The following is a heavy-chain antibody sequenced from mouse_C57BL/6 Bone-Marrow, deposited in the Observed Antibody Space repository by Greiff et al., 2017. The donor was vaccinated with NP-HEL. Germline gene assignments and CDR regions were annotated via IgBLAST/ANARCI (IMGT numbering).Heavy chain of an antibody. D-gene: IGHD3-3*01. CDR3: AGGGPRFDY. CDR1: GYSITSGYY. Sequence: EVQLVESGPGLVKPSQSLSLTCSVTGYSITSGYYWNWIRQFPGNKLEWMGYISYDGSNNYNPSLKNRISITRDTSKNQFFLKLNSVTTEDTATYYCAGGGPRFDYWGQGTTLTVSS. V-gene: IGHV3-6*01. CDR2: ISYDGSN. J-gene: IGHJ2*01.